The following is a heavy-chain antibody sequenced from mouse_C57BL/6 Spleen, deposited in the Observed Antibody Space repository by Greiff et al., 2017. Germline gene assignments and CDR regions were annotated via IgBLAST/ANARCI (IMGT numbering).Heavy chain of an antibody. V-gene: IGHV1-18*01. CDR3: ARRGYYGNYVDCFDY. D-gene: IGHD2-1*01. CDR2: INPNNGGT. J-gene: IGHJ2*01. CDR1: GYTFTDYN. Sequence: VQLQQSGPELVKPGASVKIPCKASGYTFTDYNMDWVKQSHGKSLEWIGDINPNNGGTIYNQKFKGKATLTVDKSSSTAYMELRSLTSEDTAVYYCARRGYYGNYVDCFDYWGQGTTLTVSS.